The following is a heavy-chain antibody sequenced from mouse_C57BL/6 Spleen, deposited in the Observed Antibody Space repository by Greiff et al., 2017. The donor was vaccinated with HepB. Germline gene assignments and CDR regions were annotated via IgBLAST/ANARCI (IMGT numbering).Heavy chain of an antibody. J-gene: IGHJ3*01. V-gene: IGHV1-69*01. CDR1: GYTFTSYW. CDR3: ARDSSGCFAY. Sequence: QVQLQQPGAELVMPGASVKLSCKASGYTFTSYWMHWVKQRPGQGLEWIGEIDPSDSYTNYNQKFKGKSTLTVDKSSSTAYMQLSSLTSEDSAVYYCARDSSGCFAYWGQGTLVTVSA. CDR2: IDPSDSYT. D-gene: IGHD3-2*02.